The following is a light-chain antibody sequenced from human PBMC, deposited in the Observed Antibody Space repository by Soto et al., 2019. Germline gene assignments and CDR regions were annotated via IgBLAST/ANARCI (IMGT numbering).Light chain of an antibody. CDR2: GAS. Sequence: EIVLTQSPGTLSLSPGERATLSCRASQSVNRNFLAWYKHKPGQAPRLLVYGASSRATGIPDRFSGSGSGTESTLTIGRLEPEDFAVYYCHQYGSTPQTFGQGTKVDIK. CDR1: QSVNRNF. J-gene: IGKJ1*01. CDR3: HQYGSTPQT. V-gene: IGKV3-20*01.